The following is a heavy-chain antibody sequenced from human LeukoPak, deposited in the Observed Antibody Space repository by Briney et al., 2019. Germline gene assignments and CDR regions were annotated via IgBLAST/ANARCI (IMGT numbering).Heavy chain of an antibody. D-gene: IGHD5-12*01. CDR2: IYYNGST. CDR1: GGSISRYY. V-gene: IGHV4-59*01. CDR3: ARGGYSGYAFDR. Sequence: SETLSLTCTVSGGSISRYYWSWIRQPPGKGLEWIGNIYYNGSTNYKPSLKSRVTISVHTSKNLFSLNLRSLTAADTAVYYCARGGYSGYAFDRWGQGTRVTVSS. J-gene: IGHJ5*02.